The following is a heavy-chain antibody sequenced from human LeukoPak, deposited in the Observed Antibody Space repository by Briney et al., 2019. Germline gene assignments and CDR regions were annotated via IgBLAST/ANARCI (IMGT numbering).Heavy chain of an antibody. CDR3: ASGDGSNAAEYLQH. J-gene: IGHJ1*01. CDR2: IWYDGSTK. CDR1: GFTFSSYG. D-gene: IGHD5-24*01. V-gene: IGHV3-33*01. Sequence: GGSLRLSCAASGFTFSSYGMHWVRQAPGKWREWVVVIWYDGSTKYSGESVKGRFTISRANSKKTLYLQMSRLRVEATAVYYCASGDGSNAAEYLQHWGQGTLVTVS.